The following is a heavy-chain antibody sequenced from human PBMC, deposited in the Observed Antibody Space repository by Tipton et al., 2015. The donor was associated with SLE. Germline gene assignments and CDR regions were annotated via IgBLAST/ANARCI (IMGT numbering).Heavy chain of an antibody. CDR3: ARRPPFIAAHDY. J-gene: IGHJ4*02. V-gene: IGHV4-30-2*01. CDR2: IYTSGST. CDR1: GGSVSSGGYS. D-gene: IGHD6-6*01. Sequence: TLSLTCAVSGGSVSSGGYSWSWIRQPPGKGLEWIGYIYTSGSTNYNPSLKSRVTISVDTSKNQFSLKLSSVTAADTAVYYCARRPPFIAAHDYWGQGTLVTVSS.